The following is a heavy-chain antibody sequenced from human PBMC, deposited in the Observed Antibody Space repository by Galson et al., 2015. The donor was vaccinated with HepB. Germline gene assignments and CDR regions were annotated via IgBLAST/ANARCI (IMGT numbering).Heavy chain of an antibody. Sequence: SLRLSCAASGFTFSNAWMSWVRQAPGKGLEWVGRIKSKTDGGTTDYAAPVKGRFTISRDDSKNTLYLQMNSLKTEDTAVYYYTTQQWLVHFYDWFDPWGQGTLVTVSS. CDR2: IKSKTDGGTT. CDR3: TTQQWLVHFYDWFDP. J-gene: IGHJ5*02. V-gene: IGHV3-15*01. D-gene: IGHD6-19*01. CDR1: GFTFSNAW.